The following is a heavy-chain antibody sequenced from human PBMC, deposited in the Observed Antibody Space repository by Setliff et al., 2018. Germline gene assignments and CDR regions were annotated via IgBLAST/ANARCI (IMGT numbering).Heavy chain of an antibody. CDR2: IYIGGSA. V-gene: IGHV4-4*07. J-gene: IGHJ6*02. Sequence: PSETLSLTCTVSGGSISSYYWSWIRQPAGKGLEWIGHIYIGGSANYNPSLKSRVTMSIDTSKNQFSLKLNSVTAADMAVYYCARDYYDSSGDPPYYYGMDVWGQGTLVTVS. CDR3: ARDYYDSSGDPPYYYGMDV. CDR1: GGSISSYY. D-gene: IGHD3-22*01.